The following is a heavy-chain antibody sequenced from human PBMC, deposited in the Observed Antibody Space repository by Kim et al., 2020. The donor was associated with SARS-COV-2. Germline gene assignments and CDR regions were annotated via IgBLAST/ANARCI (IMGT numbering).Heavy chain of an antibody. D-gene: IGHD4-17*01. CDR2: INHSGST. CDR3: AGDYGGNF. Sequence: SETLSLTCAVYGGSFSGYYWSWIRQPPGKGLEWIGEINHSGSTNYNPSLKSRVTISVDTSKNQFSLKLSSVTAADTAVYYCAGDYGGNFWGQGTLGTVSS. V-gene: IGHV4-34*01. J-gene: IGHJ4*02. CDR1: GGSFSGYY.